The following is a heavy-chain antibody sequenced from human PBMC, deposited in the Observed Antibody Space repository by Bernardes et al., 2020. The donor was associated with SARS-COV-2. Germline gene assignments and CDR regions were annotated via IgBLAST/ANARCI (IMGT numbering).Heavy chain of an antibody. D-gene: IGHD3-10*01. J-gene: IGHJ4*02. Sequence: LRLSRVCSGFSFTTYSMSWVRQAPGKGPEWLLFISSGGDTIHDADSVMGRFTVSRDDAKNSVYLQMNSLRAEDTAVYYCARGWRENAFDYWGQGALVTVSS. CDR2: ISSGGDTI. V-gene: IGHV3-48*01. CDR1: GFSFTTYS. CDR3: ARGWRENAFDY.